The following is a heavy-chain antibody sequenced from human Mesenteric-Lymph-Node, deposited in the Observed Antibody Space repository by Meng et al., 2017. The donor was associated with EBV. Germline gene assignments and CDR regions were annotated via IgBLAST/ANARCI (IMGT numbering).Heavy chain of an antibody. CDR1: GYRFTNYA. CDR2: INTDTANP. Sequence: QVQLVQSGSELKKPGXSVTVSCKASGYRFTNYAINWVLQAAGQGLEWMGWINTDTANPTYAQDFTGRFVFSFDTSVSTAYLQISSLKAEDTALYYCARTSSDTGWYVDHWGQGTLVTVSS. V-gene: IGHV7-4-1*02. D-gene: IGHD6-19*01. J-gene: IGHJ4*02. CDR3: ARTSSDTGWYVDH.